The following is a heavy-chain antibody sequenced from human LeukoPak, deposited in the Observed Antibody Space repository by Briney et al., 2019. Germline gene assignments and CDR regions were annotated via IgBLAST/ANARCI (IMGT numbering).Heavy chain of an antibody. CDR2: INHSGST. Sequence: SETLSLTCAVYGGSFSGYYWSWIRQPPGKGLEWIGEINHSGSTNYNPSLKSRVTISVDTSKNQFSLKLSSVTAADTAVYYCARHSSAARPNFDYWGQGTLVTVSP. V-gene: IGHV4-34*01. J-gene: IGHJ4*02. CDR3: ARHSSAARPNFDY. CDR1: GGSFSGYY. D-gene: IGHD6-6*01.